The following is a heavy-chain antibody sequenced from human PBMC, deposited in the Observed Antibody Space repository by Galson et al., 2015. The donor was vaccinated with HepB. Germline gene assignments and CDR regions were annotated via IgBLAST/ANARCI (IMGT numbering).Heavy chain of an antibody. CDR1: GFTFSSYA. CDR3: ATDYDTGGYFKS. Sequence: SLRLSCAASGFTFSSYAMTWVRQAPGKGLEWVSGISGSGGSTYYTDSVKGRFTVSRDNSKNTLFLQMNSLRAEDTAVYYCATDYDTGGYFKSWGQGTLVTVSS. V-gene: IGHV3-23*01. D-gene: IGHD3-22*01. J-gene: IGHJ1*01. CDR2: ISGSGGST.